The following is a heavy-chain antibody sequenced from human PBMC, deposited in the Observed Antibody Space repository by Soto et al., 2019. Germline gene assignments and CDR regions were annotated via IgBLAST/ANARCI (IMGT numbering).Heavy chain of an antibody. V-gene: IGHV3-23*01. Sequence: PGGSLRLSCAASGSTFSSFAMNWVRQAPGKGLEWVSGIGGSGGSTYYADAVKGRFTISRDNPENTLYLEMNSLRVEDTAVYFCAKGTTYYDILTGDYMGGYYGLDVWGQGTTVTVSS. J-gene: IGHJ6*02. D-gene: IGHD3-9*01. CDR1: GSTFSSFA. CDR3: AKGTTYYDILTGDYMGGYYGLDV. CDR2: IGGSGGST.